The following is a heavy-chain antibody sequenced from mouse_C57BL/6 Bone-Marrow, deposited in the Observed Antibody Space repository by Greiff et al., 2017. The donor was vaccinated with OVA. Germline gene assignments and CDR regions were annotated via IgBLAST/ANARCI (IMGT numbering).Heavy chain of an antibody. V-gene: IGHV1-80*01. CDR1: GYAFSSYW. J-gene: IGHJ3*01. Sequence: QVQLQQSGAELVKPGASVKISCKASGYAFSSYWMNWVKQRPGKGLEWIGQIYPGDGDTNYNGKFKGKATLTADKSSSTAYMQLSSLTSEDSAVYFCARRIYYDYDGAWFAYWGQGTLVTVSA. D-gene: IGHD2-4*01. CDR3: ARRIYYDYDGAWFAY. CDR2: IYPGDGDT.